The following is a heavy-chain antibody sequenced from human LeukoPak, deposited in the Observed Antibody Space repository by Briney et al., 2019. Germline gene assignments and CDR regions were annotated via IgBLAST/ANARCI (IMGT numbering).Heavy chain of an antibody. V-gene: IGHV1-46*01. Sequence: GASVKVSCKASGGTFSSYAISWVRQAPGQGLEWMGIINPSGGSTSYAQKFQGRVTMTRDMSTSTVYMELSSLRSEDTAVYYCARAYRLRYGDYYYYYMDVWGKGTTVTVSS. CDR1: GGTFSSYA. CDR2: INPSGGST. J-gene: IGHJ6*03. CDR3: ARAYRLRYGDYYYYYMDV. D-gene: IGHD4-17*01.